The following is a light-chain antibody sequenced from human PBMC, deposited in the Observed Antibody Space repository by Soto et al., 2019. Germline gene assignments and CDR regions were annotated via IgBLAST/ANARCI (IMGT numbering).Light chain of an antibody. CDR2: TAS. V-gene: IGKV1-12*01. CDR1: QDISSW. J-gene: IGKJ4*01. Sequence: DLQMTQSPSSVSASVGDRVTITCRASQDISSWLAWFQQKPGEAPRLLIYTASTLHSGVPSRFSGSGSGTDFTLTISSLQPEDFATYYCQQGNSFPLTFGGGPRWRS. CDR3: QQGNSFPLT.